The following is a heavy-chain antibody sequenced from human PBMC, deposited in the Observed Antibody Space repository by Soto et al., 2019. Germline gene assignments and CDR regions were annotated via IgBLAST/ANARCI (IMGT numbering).Heavy chain of an antibody. CDR2: ISSSSSYI. J-gene: IGHJ5*02. CDR3: ARDDVARKYSSSWHWFDP. Sequence: EVQLVESGGGLVKPGGSLRLSCAASGFTFSSYSMNWVRQAPGKGLEWVSSISSSSSYIYYADSVKGRFTISRDNAKNSLYLQMNSLRAEDTAVYYWARDDVARKYSSSWHWFDPWGQGTLVTVSS. V-gene: IGHV3-21*01. D-gene: IGHD6-13*01. CDR1: GFTFSSYS.